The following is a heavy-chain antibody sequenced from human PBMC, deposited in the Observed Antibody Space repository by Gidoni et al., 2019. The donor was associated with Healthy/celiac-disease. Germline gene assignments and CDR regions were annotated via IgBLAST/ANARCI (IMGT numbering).Heavy chain of an antibody. CDR3: ARRQVHYESSGSNKGAFDY. V-gene: IGHV4-34*01. Sequence: QVQLQQWGAGLLKPSETLSLTCAVYGGSFRGYYWSWIRQPPGKGLEWIGEINHSGSTNYNPSLKSRVTISVDTSKNQFSLKLSSVTAADTAVYYCARRQVHYESSGSNKGAFDYWGQGTLVTVSS. CDR2: INHSGST. D-gene: IGHD3-22*01. CDR1: GGSFRGYY. J-gene: IGHJ4*02.